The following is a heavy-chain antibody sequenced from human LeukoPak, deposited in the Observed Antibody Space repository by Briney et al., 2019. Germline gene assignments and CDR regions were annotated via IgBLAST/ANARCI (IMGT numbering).Heavy chain of an antibody. CDR2: IKQDGSEK. CDR3: ARERGSGSYHPFDP. V-gene: IGHV3-7*01. J-gene: IGHJ5*02. D-gene: IGHD3-10*01. Sequence: QTGGSLRLSCAPSGFTFSSYWMSWVRQAPGKGLEWVAYIKQDGSEKYYVDSVKGRFTISRDNAKNSLYLQMNSLRVEDTAVYYCARERGSGSYHPFDPWGQGTLVTVSS. CDR1: GFTFSSYW.